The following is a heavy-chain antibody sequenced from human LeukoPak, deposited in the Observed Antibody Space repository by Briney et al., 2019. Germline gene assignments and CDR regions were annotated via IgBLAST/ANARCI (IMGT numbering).Heavy chain of an antibody. J-gene: IGHJ4*02. CDR2: FDPEDGET. Sequence: ASVKVSCKVSGYTLTELSMHWVRQAPGKGLERMGGFDPEDGETIYAQKFQGRVTMTEDTSTDTAYMELSSLRSEDTVVYYCATTHRQWELLGEFDYWGQGTLVTVSS. CDR3: ATTHRQWELLGEFDY. V-gene: IGHV1-24*01. CDR1: GYTLTELS. D-gene: IGHD1-26*01.